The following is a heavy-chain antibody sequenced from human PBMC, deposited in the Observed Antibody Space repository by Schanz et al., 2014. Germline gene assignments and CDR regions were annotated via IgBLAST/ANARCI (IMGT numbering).Heavy chain of an antibody. D-gene: IGHD3-16*01. V-gene: IGHV4-31*03. Sequence: QVQLQESGPGLVEPSQTLSLTCTVSGDSISSAYWSWIRQHPGKGLEWIGYISYSGSTSFNPSLKSRLTMSVDTSQSQFSLRLTSVSSADTAMYYCARVGRNSYGFTSRFDAWGQGTLVAVSS. CDR2: ISYSGST. J-gene: IGHJ5*02. CDR1: GDSISSAY. CDR3: ARVGRNSYGFTSRFDA.